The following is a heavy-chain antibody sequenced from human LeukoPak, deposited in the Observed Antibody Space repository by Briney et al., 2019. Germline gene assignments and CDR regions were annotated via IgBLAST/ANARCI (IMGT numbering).Heavy chain of an antibody. CDR1: GFTFSSYG. CDR2: ISYDGSNK. V-gene: IGHV3-30*03. Sequence: GGSLRLSCAASGFTFSSYGMHWVRQAPGKGLEWVAVISYDGSNKDYADSVQGRVTISRDNSKNTLYLQMNSLRTEDTAMYYCASSRYGYCSSISCYVLSYWGQGTLVTVSS. CDR3: ASSRYGYCSSISCYVLSY. J-gene: IGHJ4*02. D-gene: IGHD2-2*01.